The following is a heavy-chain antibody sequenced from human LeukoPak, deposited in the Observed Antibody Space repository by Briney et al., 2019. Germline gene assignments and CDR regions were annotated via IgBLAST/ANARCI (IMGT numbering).Heavy chain of an antibody. CDR2: GYHTGAT. CDR3: VRHSIAGCYYYLDV. CDR1: GYSISSGHY. V-gene: IGHV4-38-2*01. D-gene: IGHD2/OR15-2a*01. Sequence: SETLSLTCAVSGYSISSGHYWGWIRQPPGKGLEWIGSGYHTGATYYNPSLESRVIISLDMSKNQISLKVTSVTAADTAVYHCVRHSIAGCYYYLDVWGKGTTVTVSS. J-gene: IGHJ6*03.